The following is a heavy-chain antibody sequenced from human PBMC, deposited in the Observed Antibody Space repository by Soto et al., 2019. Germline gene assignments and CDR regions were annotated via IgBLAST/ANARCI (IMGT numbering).Heavy chain of an antibody. CDR1: GGTFSSYA. V-gene: IGHV1-69*13. Sequence: SVKVSCKASGGTFSSYAISWVRQAPGQGLEWMGGIIPIFGTANYAQKFQGRVTITADESTSTAYMELSSLRSEDTAVYYCARRIEARPSWFDPWGQGTLVTVSS. D-gene: IGHD6-6*01. CDR2: IIPIFGTA. CDR3: ARRIEARPSWFDP. J-gene: IGHJ5*02.